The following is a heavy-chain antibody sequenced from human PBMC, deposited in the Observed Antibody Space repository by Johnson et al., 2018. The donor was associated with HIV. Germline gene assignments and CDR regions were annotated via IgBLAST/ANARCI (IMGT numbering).Heavy chain of an antibody. D-gene: IGHD2-15*01. J-gene: IGHJ3*02. Sequence: VQLVESGGGLIQPGGSLRLSCAASGFTVSSTYMSWVRQAPGKGLEWVSAIYSGGSTYYADSVNGRFTISRDNSKNTLDLQMNSLRAEDTAVYYCARDSDIALGVAGAFDIWGQGTMVTVSA. CDR1: GFTVSSTY. V-gene: IGHV3-53*01. CDR3: ARDSDIALGVAGAFDI. CDR2: IYSGGST.